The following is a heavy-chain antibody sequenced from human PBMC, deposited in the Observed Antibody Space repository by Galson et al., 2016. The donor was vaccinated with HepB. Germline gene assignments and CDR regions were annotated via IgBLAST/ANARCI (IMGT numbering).Heavy chain of an antibody. CDR3: TRVYYDFWSGYSRYMDV. Sequence: SLRLSCAASGFVFGSYWMTWVRQAPGKGLEWVGFIRSKAYGGTTEYAASVKGRFTISRDDSKSIAYLQMISLKTEDTAVYYCTRVYYDFWSGYSRYMDVWGKGTTVTVSS. V-gene: IGHV3-49*04. CDR2: IRSKAYGGTT. J-gene: IGHJ6*03. D-gene: IGHD3-3*01. CDR1: GFVFGSYW.